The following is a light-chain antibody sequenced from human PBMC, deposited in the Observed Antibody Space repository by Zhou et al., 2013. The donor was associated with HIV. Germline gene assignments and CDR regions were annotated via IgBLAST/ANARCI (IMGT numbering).Light chain of an antibody. CDR3: QQYYKWPET. CDR1: QGISTW. J-gene: IGKJ2*01. Sequence: DIQMTQSPSSVSASVGDRITITCRSSQGISTWLAWYQQKPGKSPKLLIYGASTLESGVPSRFSGSGSGTDFTLTITSLQPEDIAVYYCQQYYKWPETFGQGTKLEIK. V-gene: IGKV1-12*01. CDR2: GAS.